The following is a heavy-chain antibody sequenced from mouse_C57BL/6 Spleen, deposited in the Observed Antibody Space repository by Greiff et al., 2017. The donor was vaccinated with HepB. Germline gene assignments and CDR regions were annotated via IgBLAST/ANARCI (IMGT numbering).Heavy chain of an antibody. CDR3: ARFRGTGAMDY. Sequence: EVMLVESGGGLVKPGGSLKLSCAASGFTFSDYGMHWVRQAPEKGLEWVAYISSGSSTIYYADTVKGRFTISRDNAKNTLFLQMTSLRSEDTAMYYCARFRGTGAMDYWGQGTSVTVSS. CDR1: GFTFSDYG. J-gene: IGHJ4*01. D-gene: IGHD4-1*01. CDR2: ISSGSSTI. V-gene: IGHV5-17*01.